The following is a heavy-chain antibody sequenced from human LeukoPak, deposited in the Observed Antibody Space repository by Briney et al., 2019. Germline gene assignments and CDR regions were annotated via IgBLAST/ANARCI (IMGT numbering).Heavy chain of an antibody. J-gene: IGHJ4*02. Sequence: SETLSLTCAVSGGSISSSNWWSWVRQPPGKGLEWIGEIYHSGSTHYNPSLKSRVTISVDKSKNQFSLKLTSVTAADTAVYYCARDLSAAGTIDFWGQGTLVTVSS. V-gene: IGHV4-4*02. CDR3: ARDLSAAGTIDF. CDR2: IYHSGST. CDR1: GGSISSSNW. D-gene: IGHD6-13*01.